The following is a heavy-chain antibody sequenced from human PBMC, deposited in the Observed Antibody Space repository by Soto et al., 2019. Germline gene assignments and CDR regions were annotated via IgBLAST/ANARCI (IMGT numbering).Heavy chain of an antibody. D-gene: IGHD3-16*02. CDR1: GFTFSSYA. CDR2: ISYDGSDK. Sequence: QVQLVESGGGVVQPGRSLRLSCAASGFTFSSYAMHWVRQAPGKGLEWVAGISYDGSDKDYADSVKGRFTISRDNSKNTLNLQMNSLRADDTAVYYCAKALGELSPESYDYWGQGTLITVSS. CDR3: AKALGELSPESYDY. J-gene: IGHJ4*02. V-gene: IGHV3-30*18.